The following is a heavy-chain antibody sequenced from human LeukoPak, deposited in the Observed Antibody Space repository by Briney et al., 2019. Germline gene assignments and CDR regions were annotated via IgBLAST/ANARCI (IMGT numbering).Heavy chain of an antibody. CDR3: ARGDAFSGDH. CDR1: GFTFRNFW. CDR2: IHPEGNEK. V-gene: IGHV3-7*04. Sequence: GESLKISCXASGFTFRNFWMSWVREAPGRGLEWVANIHPEGNEKYHVESVKGRFTISRDNPKSSLFLQMNGLRVEDTAVYYCARGDAFSGDHWGQGTLVTVSS. J-gene: IGHJ4*02.